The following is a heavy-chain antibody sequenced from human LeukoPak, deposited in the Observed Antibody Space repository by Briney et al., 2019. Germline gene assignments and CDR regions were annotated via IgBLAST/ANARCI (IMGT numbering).Heavy chain of an antibody. J-gene: IGHJ4*02. CDR2: IIPIFGTA. D-gene: IGHD3-16*01. CDR1: GGTFGSYA. V-gene: IGHV1-69*13. CDR3: ARDGGYDQGLDY. Sequence: SVKVSCKASGGTFGSYAISWVRQAPGQGLEWMGGIIPIFGTANYAQKFQGRVTITADESTSTAYMELSSLRSEDTAVYYCARDGGYDQGLDYWGQGTLVTVSS.